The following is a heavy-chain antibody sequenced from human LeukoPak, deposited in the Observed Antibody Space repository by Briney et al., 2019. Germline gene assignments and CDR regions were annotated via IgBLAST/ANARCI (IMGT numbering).Heavy chain of an antibody. D-gene: IGHD2-15*01. Sequence: PSETLSLTCTVSGGSISSSSYYWGWIRQPPGKGLEWVSAISGSGGSTYYADSVKGRFTISRDNSKNTLYLQMNSLRAEDTAVYYCAKDLGGSGGSEGCYWGQGTLVTVSS. CDR2: ISGSGGST. CDR1: GGSISSSSYY. V-gene: IGHV3-23*01. CDR3: AKDLGGSGGSEGCY. J-gene: IGHJ4*02.